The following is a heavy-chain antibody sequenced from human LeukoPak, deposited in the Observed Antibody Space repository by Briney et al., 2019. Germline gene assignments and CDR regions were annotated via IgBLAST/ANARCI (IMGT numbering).Heavy chain of an antibody. J-gene: IGHJ1*01. CDR2: IKEDGSRE. CDR3: ARDSPGYGAYVS. CDR1: GFTFSTYW. Sequence: PGGSLRLSCAASGFTFSTYWMTWVRQAPGKGLEWVANIKEDGSREYYVDSVKGRFTISRDNAKNSLYLQMDSLTAEDPAVYYCARDSPGYGAYVSWGQGAMVSVSS. D-gene: IGHD5-12*01. V-gene: IGHV3-7*01.